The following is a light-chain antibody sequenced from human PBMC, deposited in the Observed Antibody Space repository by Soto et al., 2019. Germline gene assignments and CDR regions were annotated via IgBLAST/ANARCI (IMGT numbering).Light chain of an antibody. CDR1: SGYVGTYSL. CDR2: EGH. J-gene: IGLJ1*01. V-gene: IGLV2-23*01. CDR3: CLYVGATTYV. Sequence: QSALAQPASVSGSPGQSITISCTGASGYVGTYSLVSWYQQHPGKAPKVVIYEGHKRPPGVPDRFSGSTSVNTASLTISGLQTDDEADYYCCLYVGATTYVFGTGTKLTVL.